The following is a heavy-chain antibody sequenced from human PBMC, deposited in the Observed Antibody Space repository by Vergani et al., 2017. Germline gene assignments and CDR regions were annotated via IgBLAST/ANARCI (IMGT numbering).Heavy chain of an antibody. CDR2: IYPGDSDT. D-gene: IGHD3-10*01. CDR3: ARQHVTMVRGVIHNWFDP. V-gene: IGHV5-51*01. CDR1: GYSFTSYW. J-gene: IGHJ5*02. Sequence: EVQLVQSGAEVKKPGESLKISCKGSGYSFTSYWIGWVRQMPGKGLEWMGIIYPGDSDTRYSPSFQGQVTISADKSISTAYLQWSSLKASDTAMYYCARQHVTMVRGVIHNWFDPWGQGTLVTVSS.